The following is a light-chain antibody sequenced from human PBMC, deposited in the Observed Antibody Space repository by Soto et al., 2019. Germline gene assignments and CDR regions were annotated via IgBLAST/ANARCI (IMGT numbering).Light chain of an antibody. CDR3: QQADSFPLT. CDR1: QDISTL. V-gene: IGKV1D-12*01. J-gene: IGKJ4*01. Sequence: DIQMTQSPSSVSASIGDTVTITCRASQDISTLLAWYQQKPGKAPKLLIYDASTLESGVPSRFSGRGSGTDFTLTLSSLQPEDFATYFCQQADSFPLTVGGGTKVEIK. CDR2: DAS.